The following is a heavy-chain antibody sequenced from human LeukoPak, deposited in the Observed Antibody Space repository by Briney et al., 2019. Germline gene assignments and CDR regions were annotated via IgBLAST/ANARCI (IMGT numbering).Heavy chain of an antibody. CDR2: IKQDGSEK. CDR3: ARGRLWFGELYPDY. Sequence: GGSLRLSCAASGFTFSSYRMSWVRQAPGKGLEWVANIKQDGSEKYYVDSVKGRLTISRDNAKNSLYLQMNSLRAEDTAVYYCARGRLWFGELYPDYWGQGTLVTVSS. D-gene: IGHD3-10*01. J-gene: IGHJ4*02. V-gene: IGHV3-7*05. CDR1: GFTFSSYR.